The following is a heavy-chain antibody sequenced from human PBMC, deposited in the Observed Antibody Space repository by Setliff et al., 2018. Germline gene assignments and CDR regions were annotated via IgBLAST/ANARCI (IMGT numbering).Heavy chain of an antibody. Sequence: SETLSLTCTVSGGSISSGSYYWSWIRQPAGKELEWIGHIYTSGSTNYNPSLKSRVTISVDTSKNQFPLKLSSVTAADTAVYYCASYRQDVNYWGQGTLVTVSS. J-gene: IGHJ4*02. CDR3: ASYRQDVNY. CDR1: GGSISSGSYY. CDR2: IYTSGST. V-gene: IGHV4-61*09. D-gene: IGHD4-4*01.